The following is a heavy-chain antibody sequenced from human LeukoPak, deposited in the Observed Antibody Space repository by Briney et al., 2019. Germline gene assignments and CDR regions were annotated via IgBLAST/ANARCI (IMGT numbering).Heavy chain of an antibody. V-gene: IGHV3-23*01. CDR3: AKAKVHYDILTGFNLYYFDY. Sequence: GGSLRLSCAASGFTFSSYAMNWVRQAPGKGLEWVSAISGSGGSTYYADSVKGRFTISRDNSKNTLYLQMNSLRAEDTAVYYCAKAKVHYDILTGFNLYYFDYWGQGTLVTVSS. CDR1: GFTFSSYA. D-gene: IGHD3-9*01. CDR2: ISGSGGST. J-gene: IGHJ4*02.